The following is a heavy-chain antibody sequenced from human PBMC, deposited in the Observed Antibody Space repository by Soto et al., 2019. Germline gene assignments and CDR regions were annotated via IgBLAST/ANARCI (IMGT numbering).Heavy chain of an antibody. Sequence: NPSETLSLTCTVSGGPMSEYFWSCIRQSPGKGLEWIGYVYYLGSTDYNPSLKSRVVISVDTSKRQFSLKLSSVTVADTAVYYCARDGYDGSGSPYPAYWGPGIQVTVSS. CDR2: VYYLGST. CDR3: ARDGYDGSGSPYPAY. J-gene: IGHJ4*02. CDR1: GGPMSEYF. D-gene: IGHD3-10*01. V-gene: IGHV4-59*13.